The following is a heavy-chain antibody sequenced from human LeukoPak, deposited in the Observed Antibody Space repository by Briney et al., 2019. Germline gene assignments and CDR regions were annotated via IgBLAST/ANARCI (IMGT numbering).Heavy chain of an antibody. CDR1: GFTFSSYA. Sequence: GGSLRLSCAASGFTFSSYAMHWVRQAPGKGLEWVAVISYDGSNKYYADSVKGRFTISRDNSKNTLYLQMNSLRAEDTAVYYCARAPLNADYYDSSGYYLPLYWGQGTLSPSPQ. V-gene: IGHV3-30-3*01. J-gene: IGHJ4*02. CDR3: ARAPLNADYYDSSGYYLPLY. D-gene: IGHD3-22*01. CDR2: ISYDGSNK.